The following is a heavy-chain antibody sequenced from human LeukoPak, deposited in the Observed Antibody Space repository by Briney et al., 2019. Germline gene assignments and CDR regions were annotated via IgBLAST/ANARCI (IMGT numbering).Heavy chain of an antibody. CDR2: INPIIGGT. J-gene: IGHJ6*03. V-gene: IGHV1-2*02. CDR1: GYSFTVYY. CDR3: ARAGKPLYYYYIDV. Sequence: GASMKVSCKPSGYSFTVYYTNWVRHAPGEGLGWMGWINPIIGGTNYAQKIQGRGTLTTDPPISPAYMELSRLRSDDTAISYCARAGKPLYYYYIDVWGKESTVTVSS.